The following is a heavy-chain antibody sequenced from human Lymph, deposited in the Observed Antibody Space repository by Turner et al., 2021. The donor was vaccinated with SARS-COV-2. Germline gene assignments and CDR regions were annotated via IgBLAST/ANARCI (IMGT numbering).Heavy chain of an antibody. CDR2: ISRSGSTI. CDR1: GFIFSSYE. J-gene: IGHJ3*02. D-gene: IGHD1-26*01. V-gene: IGHV3-48*03. Sequence: EVQLVVSGGGLVLPGGSLRLPCAASGFIFSSYEMNWVRQAPGKGLELVSYISRSGSTIYYAGAVKGRFTISRDNAKNSLYLQMSSLRAEDTAVYYCARDTVGATHAFDIWGQGTMVTVSS. CDR3: ARDTVGATHAFDI.